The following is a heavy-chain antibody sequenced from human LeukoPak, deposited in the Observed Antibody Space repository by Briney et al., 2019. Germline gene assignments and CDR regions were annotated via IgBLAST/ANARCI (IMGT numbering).Heavy chain of an antibody. CDR2: IYYSGST. J-gene: IGHJ6*02. D-gene: IGHD4-23*01. CDR1: GGSISSYY. V-gene: IGHV4-59*01. Sequence: SSETLSLTCTVSGGSISSYYWSWIRQPPGKGLEWIGYIYYSGSTNYNPSLKSRVTISVDTSKNQFSLKLSSVTAADTAVYYCARVGGTNYYYYGMDVWGQGTTVTVSS. CDR3: ARVGGTNYYYYGMDV.